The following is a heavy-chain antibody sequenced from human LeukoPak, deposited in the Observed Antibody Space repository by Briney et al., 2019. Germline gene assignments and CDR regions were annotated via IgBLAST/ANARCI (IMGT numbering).Heavy chain of an antibody. CDR1: GFTVSSDY. Sequence: GGSLRLSCAVSGFTVSSDYMSWVRQAPGKGREWVSVIYSGGSTYYADSVKGRFTISRDNSKNTLYLQMNSLRAEDTAVYYCARGGGAVVAATFDYWGQGTLVTVSS. CDR2: IYSGGST. J-gene: IGHJ4*02. D-gene: IGHD2-15*01. CDR3: ARGGGAVVAATFDY. V-gene: IGHV3-53*01.